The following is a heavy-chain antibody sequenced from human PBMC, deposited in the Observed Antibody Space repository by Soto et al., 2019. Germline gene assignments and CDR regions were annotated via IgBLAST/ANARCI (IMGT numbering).Heavy chain of an antibody. CDR3: ARGVGIAAAFSKYYYGMDV. V-gene: IGHV3-30-3*01. J-gene: IGHJ6*02. Sequence: GGSLRLSCAASGFTFGGYAVHWVRQAPGKGLEWVAVISYDGSNKYYADSVKGRFTISRDNSKNTLYLQMNSLRAEDTAVYYCARGVGIAAAFSKYYYGMDVWGQGTTVTVSS. CDR2: ISYDGSNK. D-gene: IGHD6-13*01. CDR1: GFTFGGYA.